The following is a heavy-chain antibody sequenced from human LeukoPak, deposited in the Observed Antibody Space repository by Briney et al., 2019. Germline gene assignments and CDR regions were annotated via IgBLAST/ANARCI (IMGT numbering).Heavy chain of an antibody. CDR3: ARHSGTTVLSWFDP. J-gene: IGHJ5*02. CDR1: GGSISSGGYY. CDR2: IYYSGST. V-gene: IGHV4-31*03. Sequence: PSETLSLTCTVSGGSISSGGYYWSWIRQHPGKGLEWIGYIYYSGSTYYNPSLKSRVTISVDTSKNQFSLKLSSVTAADTAVYYCARHSGTTVLSWFDPWGQGTLVTVSS. D-gene: IGHD4-17*01.